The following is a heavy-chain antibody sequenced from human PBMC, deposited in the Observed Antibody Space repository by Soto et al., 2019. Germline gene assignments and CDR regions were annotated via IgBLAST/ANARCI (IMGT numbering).Heavy chain of an antibody. CDR2: IYYSGTT. CDR1: GGSISSNSYY. D-gene: IGHD3-16*01. V-gene: IGHV4-39*01. J-gene: IGHJ6*02. Sequence: QLQLQESGPGLVKPSETLSLTCTVSGGSISSNSYYWAWIRQPPGKGLAWIGNIYYSGTTYYNPSLKRLVTISVDTSKNQYSLKRSSVSAADTAVYYCARHKGGYYSGVDVWGQGTTVTVSS. CDR3: ARHKGGYYSGVDV.